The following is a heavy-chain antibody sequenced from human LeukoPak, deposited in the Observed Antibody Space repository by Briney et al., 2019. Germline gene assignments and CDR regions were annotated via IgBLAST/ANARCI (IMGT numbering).Heavy chain of an antibody. CDR2: INPSGGST. J-gene: IGHJ6*04. CDR3: ARDRGFGYYGMDV. D-gene: IGHD3-10*01. Sequence: ASVKVSGKASGYTFTSYYMHWVRQAPGQGLEWMGIINPSGGSTSYAQKFQGRVTMTRDTSTSTVYMELSSLRSEDTAVYYCARDRGFGYYGMDVWGKGTTVTVSS. CDR1: GYTFTSYY. V-gene: IGHV1-46*01.